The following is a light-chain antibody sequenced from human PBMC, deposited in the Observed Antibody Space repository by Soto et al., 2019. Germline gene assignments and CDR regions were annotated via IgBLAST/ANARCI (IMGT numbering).Light chain of an antibody. CDR2: AAS. J-gene: IGKJ4*01. CDR3: QQYNSFPFT. Sequence: DIQLTQSPSLLSASVGDRVTITCRASQDISSYLAWYQQKPGKAPKLLIYAASTLQSGVPSRFSGSGSGTDFTLTISCLQSEDFATYYCQQYNSFPFTFGGGTKVDI. CDR1: QDISSY. V-gene: IGKV1-9*01.